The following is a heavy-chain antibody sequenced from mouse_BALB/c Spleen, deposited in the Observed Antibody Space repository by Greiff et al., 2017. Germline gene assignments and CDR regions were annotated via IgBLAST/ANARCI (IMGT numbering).Heavy chain of an antibody. CDR2: ISNLAYSI. Sequence: DVKLVESGGGLVQPGGSRKLSCAASGFTFSDYGMAWVRQAPGKGPEWVAFISNLAYSIYYADTVTGRFTISRENAKNTLYLEMSSLRSEDTAMYYCARGWDAYFDYWGQGTTLTVSS. J-gene: IGHJ2*01. V-gene: IGHV5-15*02. D-gene: IGHD4-1*01. CDR1: GFTFSDYG. CDR3: ARGWDAYFDY.